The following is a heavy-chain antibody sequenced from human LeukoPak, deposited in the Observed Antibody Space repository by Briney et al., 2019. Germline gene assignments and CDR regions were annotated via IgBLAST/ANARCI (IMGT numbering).Heavy chain of an antibody. CDR2: ISGSGGST. CDR1: GFTFSSYA. Sequence: PGGSLRLSCAASGFTFSSYAMSWVRQAPGKGLEWVSAISGSGGSTYYADSVKGRFTISRDNSKNTLYLQMNSLRAEDTAVYYCAKVATPGRPRDRENYYDSSGKGSYFDYWGQGTLVTVSS. D-gene: IGHD3-22*01. J-gene: IGHJ4*02. V-gene: IGHV3-23*01. CDR3: AKVATPGRPRDRENYYDSSGKGSYFDY.